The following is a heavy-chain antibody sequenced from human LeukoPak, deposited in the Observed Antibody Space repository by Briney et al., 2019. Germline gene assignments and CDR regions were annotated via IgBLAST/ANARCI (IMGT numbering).Heavy chain of an antibody. Sequence: SETLSLTCTVSGGSINSYYWSWIRQPAGKGLEWIGRIYSSGSTNYNPSLKSRVSMSVDTSKNQFSLKLTSVTAADTALYYCARGGRATVVTMWGQGILVTVSS. V-gene: IGHV4-4*07. CDR2: IYSSGST. CDR3: ARGGRATVVTM. J-gene: IGHJ4*02. CDR1: GGSINSYY. D-gene: IGHD4-23*01.